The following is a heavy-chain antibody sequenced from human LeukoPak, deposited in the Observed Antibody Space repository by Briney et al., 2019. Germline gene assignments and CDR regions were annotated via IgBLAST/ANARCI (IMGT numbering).Heavy chain of an antibody. D-gene: IGHD3-16*01. J-gene: IGHJ4*02. Sequence: GGSLRLSCAASGFTLGVYYMTWIRQAPGRGLEPLSFISPTGDIIKYVDSVKGRFTFSRDNAKSSMYLEMNSLRAEDTAVYYCAREHWAAPDHWGQGTLVTVSP. CDR1: GFTLGVYY. CDR2: ISPTGDII. CDR3: AREHWAAPDH. V-gene: IGHV3-11*01.